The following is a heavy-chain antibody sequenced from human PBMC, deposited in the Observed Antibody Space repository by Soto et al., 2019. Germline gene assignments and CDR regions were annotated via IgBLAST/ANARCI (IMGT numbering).Heavy chain of an antibody. CDR1: GYSFTSYW. J-gene: IGHJ6*02. CDR2: IYPGDSDT. Sequence: GESLKISCKGSGYSFTSYWIGWVRQMPGKGLEWMGIIYPGDSDTRYSPSFQGQVTISADKSISTAYLQWSSLKASDTAMYYCARLYSGSAWAYGMDVWGQGTTVTVSS. CDR3: ARLYSGSAWAYGMDV. D-gene: IGHD1-26*01. V-gene: IGHV5-51*01.